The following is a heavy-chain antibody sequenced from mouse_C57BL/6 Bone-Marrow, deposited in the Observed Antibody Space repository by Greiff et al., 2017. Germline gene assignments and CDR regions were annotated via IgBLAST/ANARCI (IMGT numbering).Heavy chain of an antibody. Sequence: VQLQESGPGLVQPSQSLSITCTVSGFSLTSYGVHWVRQSPGKGLEWLGVIWSGGSTDYNAAFISSLSISKDNSKSQEFFRMNSLQADDTAIYYCARVYSDRYFDVCGTGTTVTVSS. D-gene: IGHD2-13*01. CDR3: ARVYSDRYFDV. V-gene: IGHV2-2*01. CDR2: IWSGGST. CDR1: GFSLTSYG. J-gene: IGHJ1*03.